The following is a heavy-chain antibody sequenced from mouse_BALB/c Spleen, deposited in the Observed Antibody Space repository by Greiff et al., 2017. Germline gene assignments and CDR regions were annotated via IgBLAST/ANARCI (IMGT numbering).Heavy chain of an antibody. CDR2: IWAGGST. CDR1: GFSLTSYG. J-gene: IGHJ3*01. Sequence: VKLVESGPGLVAPSQSLSITCTVSGFSLTSYGVHWVRQPPGKGLEWLGVIWAGGSTNYNSALMSRLSISKDNSKSQVFLKMNSLQTDDTAMYYCASPSQLGAWFAYWGQGTLVTVSA. V-gene: IGHV2-9*02. CDR3: ASPSQLGAWFAY.